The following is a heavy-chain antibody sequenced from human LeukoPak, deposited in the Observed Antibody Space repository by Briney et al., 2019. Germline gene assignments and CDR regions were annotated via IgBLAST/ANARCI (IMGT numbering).Heavy chain of an antibody. CDR2: IYTSGST. V-gene: IGHV4-4*07. CDR3: ARDQHCSSTSCYSGLLNWFDP. D-gene: IGHD2-2*02. Sequence: PSETLSLTCTVSGGSISSYYWSWIRQPAGKGLEWIGRIYTSGSTNFNPSLKSRVTMSVDTSKNQFSLKLSSVTAADTAVYYCARDQHCSSTSCYSGLLNWFDPWGQGTLVTVSS. CDR1: GGSISSYY. J-gene: IGHJ5*02.